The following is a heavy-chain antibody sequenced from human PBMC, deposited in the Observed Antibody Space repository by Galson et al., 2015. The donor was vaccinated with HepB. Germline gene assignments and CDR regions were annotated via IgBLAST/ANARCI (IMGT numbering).Heavy chain of an antibody. J-gene: IGHJ4*02. CDR2: ISSSSSYI. V-gene: IGHV3-21*01. CDR1: GFTFSSYS. D-gene: IGHD6-13*01. Sequence: SLRLSCAASGFTFSSYSMNWVRQAPGKGLEWVSSISSSSSYIYYADSVKGRFTISRDNAKNSLYLQMNSLRAEDTAVYYCGTWHIAAAGTDYWGQGTLVTVSS. CDR3: GTWHIAAAGTDY.